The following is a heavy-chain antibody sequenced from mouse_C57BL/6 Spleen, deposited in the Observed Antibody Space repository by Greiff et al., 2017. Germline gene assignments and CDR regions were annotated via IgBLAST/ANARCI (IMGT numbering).Heavy chain of an antibody. V-gene: IGHV1-81*01. D-gene: IGHD2-4*01. Sequence: QVQLQQSGAELARPGASVKLSCKASGYTFTSYGISWVKQRTGQGLEWIGEIYPRSGNTYYNEKFKGKATLTADKSSSTAYMELRSLTSEDSAVYFCARGESYDYDGGRVFAYWGQGTLVTVSA. CDR3: ARGESYDYDGGRVFAY. CDR1: GYTFTSYG. CDR2: IYPRSGNT. J-gene: IGHJ3*01.